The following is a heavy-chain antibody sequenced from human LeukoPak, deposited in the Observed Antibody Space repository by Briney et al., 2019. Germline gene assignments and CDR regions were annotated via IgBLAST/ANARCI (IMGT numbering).Heavy chain of an antibody. Sequence: GGSLRLSCAASGFTFSSYAMRWVRQAPGKGLEWVANIKQDGSEKYYVDSAQGRFTISRDNAKNSLYLQMNSLRAEDTALYYCAKDIGLRTTVTTFDYWGQGTLVTVSS. J-gene: IGHJ4*02. CDR3: AKDIGLRTTVTTFDY. V-gene: IGHV3-7*03. D-gene: IGHD4-17*01. CDR2: IKQDGSEK. CDR1: GFTFSSYA.